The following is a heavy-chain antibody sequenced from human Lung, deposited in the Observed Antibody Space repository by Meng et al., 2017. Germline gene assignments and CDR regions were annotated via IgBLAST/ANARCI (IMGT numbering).Heavy chain of an antibody. CDR3: ARDEDISAAGKLFGDY. V-gene: IGHV1-2*06. J-gene: IGHJ4*02. D-gene: IGHD6-25*01. Sequence: QAQRVQSGAEVKNPGASVKVSCKASGYTFPDYWLHWVRRAPGQGLEWMGRINPKSGDTHYAQRFQGRVTMTGDTSISTAYMELSGLRSDDTAMYYCARDEDISAAGKLFGDYWGQGTLVTVSS. CDR2: INPKSGDT. CDR1: GYTFPDYW.